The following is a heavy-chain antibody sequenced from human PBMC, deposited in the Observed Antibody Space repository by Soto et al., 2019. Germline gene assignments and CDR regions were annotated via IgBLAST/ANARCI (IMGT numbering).Heavy chain of an antibody. CDR1: GYTFTSYG. J-gene: IGHJ3*02. D-gene: IGHD3-22*01. CDR2: ISAYNGNT. Sequence: GASVKVSCKASGYTFTSYGISWVRQAPGQGLEWMGWISAYNGNTNYAQKLQGRVTMTTDTSTSTAYMELRSLRPDDTAVYYCARHDSSGYYRRSGAFDIWGQGTMVTVSS. V-gene: IGHV1-18*01. CDR3: ARHDSSGYYRRSGAFDI.